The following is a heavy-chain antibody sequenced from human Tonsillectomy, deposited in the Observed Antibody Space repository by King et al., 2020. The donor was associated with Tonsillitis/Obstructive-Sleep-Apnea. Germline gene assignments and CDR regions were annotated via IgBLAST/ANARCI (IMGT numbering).Heavy chain of an antibody. CDR3: ASQGWLHRGASFDY. D-gene: IGHD3-22*01. J-gene: IGHJ4*02. V-gene: IGHV4-59*08. Sequence: VQLQESGPGLVKPSETLSLTCTVSGGSISSYYWSWIRQPPGKGLEWIGYIYYSGSTNYNPSLKSRVTISVDTSKNQFSLKLSSVTAPDTAVYYCASQGWLHRGASFDYWGQGALVTVSS. CDR1: GGSISSYY. CDR2: IYYSGST.